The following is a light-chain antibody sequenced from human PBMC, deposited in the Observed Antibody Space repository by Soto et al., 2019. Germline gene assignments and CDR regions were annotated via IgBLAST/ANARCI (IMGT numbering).Light chain of an antibody. CDR3: QQYISVSLLT. J-gene: IGKJ4*01. Sequence: DIKITQSPSTLSASEGDRVTITCRASQSISNWSAAYHQKPAKAPPLLIYRASTSRSAVTSRFSGSGSGTEFTLTISSLQPDDFSTFYCQQYISVSLLTFGGGTKVDIK. V-gene: IGKV1-5*03. CDR1: QSISNW. CDR2: RAS.